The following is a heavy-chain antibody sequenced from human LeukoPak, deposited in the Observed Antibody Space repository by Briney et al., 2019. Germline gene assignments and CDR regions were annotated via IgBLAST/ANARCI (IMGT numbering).Heavy chain of an antibody. D-gene: IGHD3-22*01. CDR3: ARDRYYYDSSGYIRGISFDY. J-gene: IGHJ4*02. CDR1: GYTXTSYY. CDR2: SNASGGST. Sequence: ASVKVSCKASGYTXTSYYMHGVRQAPGQGLEWMGISNASGGSTSYAQKFQGRVTMTRDTSTSTVYMELSSLRSEDTAVYYCARDRYYYDSSGYIRGISFDYWGQGTLVTVSS. V-gene: IGHV1-46*01.